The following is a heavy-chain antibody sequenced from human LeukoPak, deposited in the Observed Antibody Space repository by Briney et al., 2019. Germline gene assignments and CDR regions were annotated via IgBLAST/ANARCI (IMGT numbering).Heavy chain of an antibody. V-gene: IGHV3-69-1*01. J-gene: IGHJ6*03. Sequence: PGGSLRLSCAASGFTFRRLAMAWVRQAPGKGLEWVSTISASGTYYADPVKGRFTISRDNAKNSLYLQMNSLRAEDTAVYYCARDGCSSTSCYYYYMDVWGKGTTVTVSS. D-gene: IGHD2-2*01. CDR2: ISASGT. CDR3: ARDGCSSTSCYYYYMDV. CDR1: GFTFRRLA.